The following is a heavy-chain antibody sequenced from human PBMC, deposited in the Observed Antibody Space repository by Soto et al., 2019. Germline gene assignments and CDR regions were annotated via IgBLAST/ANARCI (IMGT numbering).Heavy chain of an antibody. D-gene: IGHD1-1*01. CDR2: ISSSSSYI. J-gene: IGHJ3*02. V-gene: IGHV3-21*01. Sequence: GSLRLSCAASGFTFSSYSMNWVRQAPGKGLEWVSSISSSSSYIYYADSVKGRFTISRDNAKNSLYLQMNSLRAEDTAVYYCARDRYGGDGYNYDAFDIWGQGTMVTVSS. CDR3: ARDRYGGDGYNYDAFDI. CDR1: GFTFSSYS.